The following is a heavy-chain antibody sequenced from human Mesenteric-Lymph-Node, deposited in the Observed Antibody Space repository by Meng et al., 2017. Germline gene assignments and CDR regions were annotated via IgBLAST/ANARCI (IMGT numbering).Heavy chain of an antibody. Sequence: QVQLQESGPGLVKPSQTLSLTGTVSGGSTSSGGHSWSWIRQHPGKGLEWIAYIYYSGSTYYNPSLKSRVILSVDTSKNQFSLKLSSVTAADTAVYYCARVDSSGYFLDYWGQGTLVTVSS. CDR1: GGSTSSGGHS. J-gene: IGHJ4*01. CDR2: IYYSGST. CDR3: ARVDSSGYFLDY. V-gene: IGHV4-31*03. D-gene: IGHD3-22*01.